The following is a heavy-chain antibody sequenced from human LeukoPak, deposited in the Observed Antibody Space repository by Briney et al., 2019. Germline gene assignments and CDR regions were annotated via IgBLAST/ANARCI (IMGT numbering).Heavy chain of an antibody. CDR3: ARAAYDAFDI. V-gene: IGHV4-61*02. D-gene: IGHD6-25*01. CDR1: GGSISSGSYY. CDR2: IYTSGST. Sequence: SETLSLTCTVSGGSISSGSYYWSWIRQPAGKGLEWIWRIYTSGSTNYNPSLKSRVTISVDTSKNQFSLKLSSVTAADTAVYYCARAAYDAFDIWGQGTMVTVSS. J-gene: IGHJ3*02.